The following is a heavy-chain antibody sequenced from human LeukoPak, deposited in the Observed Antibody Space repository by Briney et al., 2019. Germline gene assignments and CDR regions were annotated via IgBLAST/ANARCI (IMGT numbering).Heavy chain of an antibody. CDR1: GFSFSTYA. V-gene: IGHV3-23*01. D-gene: IGHD6-19*01. CDR2: ITSSGDSR. CDR3: AKAIAVSSIEYFDF. Sequence: GGSLRLSCAASGFSFSTYAMSWVRQAPGKGLEWVAAITSSGDSRTYGDSVKGRFTISRDNSKNTLYLQMNSLRAEDTAIYYCAKAIAVSSIEYFDFWGQGTLVTVSS. J-gene: IGHJ4*02.